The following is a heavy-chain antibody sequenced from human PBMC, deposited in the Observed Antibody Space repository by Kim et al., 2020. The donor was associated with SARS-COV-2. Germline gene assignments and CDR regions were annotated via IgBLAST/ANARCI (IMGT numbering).Heavy chain of an antibody. D-gene: IGHD2-15*01. CDR3: AREDRLDYYMDV. J-gene: IGHJ6*03. V-gene: IGHV4-59*01. Sequence: NYTPALKSRVTISVDTSKNQFSLKLSSVTAADTAVYYCAREDRLDYYMDVWGKGTTVTVSS.